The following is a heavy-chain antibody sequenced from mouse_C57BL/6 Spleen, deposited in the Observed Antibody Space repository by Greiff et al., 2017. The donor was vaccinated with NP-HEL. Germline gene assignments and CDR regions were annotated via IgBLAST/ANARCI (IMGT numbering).Heavy chain of an antibody. D-gene: IGHD1-1*01. Sequence: EVMLVESEGGLVQPGSSMKLSCTASGFTFSDYYMAWVRQVPEKGLEWVANINYDGSSTYYLDSLKSRFIISRDNAKNILYLQISSLKSEDTATYYCARVPFYYGSSYGYFDVWGTGTTVTVSS. J-gene: IGHJ1*03. CDR2: INYDGSST. CDR3: ARVPFYYGSSYGYFDV. CDR1: GFTFSDYY. V-gene: IGHV5-16*01.